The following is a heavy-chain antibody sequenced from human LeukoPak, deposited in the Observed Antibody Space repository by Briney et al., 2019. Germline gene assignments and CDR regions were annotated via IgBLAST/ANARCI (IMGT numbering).Heavy chain of an antibody. CDR2: IYYSGST. CDR1: GGSISSYY. D-gene: IGHD3-22*01. V-gene: IGHV4-59*01. J-gene: IGHJ3*02. CDR3: ARDYYDSRGEAFDI. Sequence: SETLSLTCTVSGGSISSYYWSWIRQPPGKGLEWIGYIYYSGSTNYNPSLKSRVTISVDTSKNQFSLKLSSVTAADTAVYYCARDYYDSRGEAFDIWGQGTMVTVSS.